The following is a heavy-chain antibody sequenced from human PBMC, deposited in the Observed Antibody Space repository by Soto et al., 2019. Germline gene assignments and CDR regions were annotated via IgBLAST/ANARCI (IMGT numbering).Heavy chain of an antibody. CDR1: GGTFSSYT. CDR2: IIPILGIA. J-gene: IGHJ5*02. CDR3: ARGHCSGGSCYSKYWFDP. D-gene: IGHD2-15*01. Sequence: QVQLVQSGAEVKKPGSSVKVSCNASGGTFSSYTISWVRQAPGQGLEWMGRIIPILGIANYAQKFQGRVTITADKSTSTAYMELSSLRSEDTAVYYCARGHCSGGSCYSKYWFDPWGQGTLVTVSS. V-gene: IGHV1-69*02.